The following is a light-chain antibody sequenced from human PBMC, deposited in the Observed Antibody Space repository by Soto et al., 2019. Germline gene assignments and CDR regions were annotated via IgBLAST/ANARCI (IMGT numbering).Light chain of an antibody. Sequence: EIVLTQSPATLSLSPGKRATLSSRARQSVSSDLAWYQQKPGQAPRLLIYEAANRATGTPARFSGSGSRTDLTRTLSSLEPEDFAVYYCQQSSNWSPITCGQGTRLEIK. J-gene: IGKJ5*01. V-gene: IGKV3-11*01. CDR2: EAA. CDR1: QSVSSD. CDR3: QQSSNWSPIT.